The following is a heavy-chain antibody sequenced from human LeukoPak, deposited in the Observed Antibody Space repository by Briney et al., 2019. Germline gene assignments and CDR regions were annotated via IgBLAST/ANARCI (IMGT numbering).Heavy chain of an antibody. CDR1: GFTFSSYD. V-gene: IGHV3-13*01. D-gene: IGHD2-15*01. J-gene: IGHJ4*02. CDR2: IGTAGDT. CDR3: ARGHXXGGSCYYFDY. Sequence: GGSLRLSCAASGFTFSSYDMHWVCQATGKGLEWVSAIGTAGDTYYPGSVKGRFTISRENAKNSLYLQMNSLRAGDTAVYYCARGHXXGGSCYYFDYWGQGTLVTVS.